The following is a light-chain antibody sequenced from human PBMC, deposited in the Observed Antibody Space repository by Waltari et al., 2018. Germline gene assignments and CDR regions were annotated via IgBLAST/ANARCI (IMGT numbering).Light chain of an antibody. J-gene: IGKJ5*01. Sequence: EIVMTQSPATLSVSPGERATLSCRASQSVSTNLAWYQQKAGQAPRLLIYGASTRASDIPARFSGSGSGTEFTLNISSLQSKDFAVYYCHQYDNWPPVTFGQGTRLGIK. CDR2: GAS. CDR3: HQYDNWPPVT. CDR1: QSVSTN. V-gene: IGKV3-15*01.